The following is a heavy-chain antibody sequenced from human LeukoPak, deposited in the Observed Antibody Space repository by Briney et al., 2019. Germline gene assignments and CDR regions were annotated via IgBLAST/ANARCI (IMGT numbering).Heavy chain of an antibody. Sequence: GESLKISCKGSGYSFTSYWIAWVRQMPGKGLEWMGIIYPGDSDTRYSPSFQGQVTISADKSISTAYLQWSSLKASDTAMYYCARPAYCGGDCYDAFNIWGQGTMVTVSS. CDR3: ARPAYCGGDCYDAFNI. CDR2: IYPGDSDT. J-gene: IGHJ3*02. V-gene: IGHV5-51*01. CDR1: GYSFTSYW. D-gene: IGHD2-21*02.